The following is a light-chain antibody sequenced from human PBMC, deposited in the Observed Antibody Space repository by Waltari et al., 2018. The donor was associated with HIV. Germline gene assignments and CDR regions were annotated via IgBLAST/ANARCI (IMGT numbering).Light chain of an antibody. CDR2: EGS. CDR3: RQSIQLPLT. Sequence: DIVMTQTPLSLSVTPGQPASISCTSSQRLLNSHGKTSLYWSLQKPGQPPQLLIYEGSNRCSGVPDRFSGSGSGTDFTLKISRVEAEDVGVYYCRQSIQLPLTFGGGTKVEIK. CDR1: QRLLNSHGKTS. J-gene: IGKJ4*01. V-gene: IGKV2D-29*01.